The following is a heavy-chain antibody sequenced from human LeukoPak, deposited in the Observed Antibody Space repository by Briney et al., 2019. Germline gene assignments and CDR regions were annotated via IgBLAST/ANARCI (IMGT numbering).Heavy chain of an antibody. CDR3: AKLTNSWFDP. D-gene: IGHD2-2*01. Sequence: MPGGSLRLSCAASGFTFSSYSMNWVRQAPGKGLEWVSSISSSSSYIYYADSVKGRFTISRNNAKNSLYLQMNSLRAEDTAVYYCAKLTNSWFDPWGQGTLVAVSS. V-gene: IGHV3-21*01. J-gene: IGHJ5*02. CDR2: ISSSSSYI. CDR1: GFTFSSYS.